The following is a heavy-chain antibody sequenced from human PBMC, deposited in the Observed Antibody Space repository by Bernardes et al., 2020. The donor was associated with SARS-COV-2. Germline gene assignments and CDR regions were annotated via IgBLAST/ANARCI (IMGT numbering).Heavy chain of an antibody. V-gene: IGHV3-23*01. J-gene: IGHJ4*02. CDR2: ISGSGGST. CDR1: GFTFSSYA. Sequence: GGSLRLSCAASGFTFSSYAMSWVRQAPGKGLEWVSAISGSGGSTYYADSVKGRFTISRDNSKNTLYLQMNSLRAEDTAVYYCAKVTLYPDDRQQLVPYLDYWGQGTLVTVSS. D-gene: IGHD6-13*01. CDR3: AKVTLYPDDRQQLVPYLDY.